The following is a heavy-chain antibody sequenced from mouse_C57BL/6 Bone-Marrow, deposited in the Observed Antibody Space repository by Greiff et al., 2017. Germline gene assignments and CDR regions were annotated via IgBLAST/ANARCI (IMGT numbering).Heavy chain of an antibody. V-gene: IGHV5-12*01. J-gene: IGHJ3*01. CDR3: ARRRGSRFAY. CDR1: GFTFSDYY. Sequence: DVHLVESGGGLVQPGGSLKLSCAASGFTFSDYYMYWVRQTPEKRLEWVAYISNGGGSTYYPDTVKGRFTISRDNAKNTLYLQMSRLKSEDTAMYYCARRRGSRFAYWGQGTLVTVSA. D-gene: IGHD1-1*01. CDR2: ISNGGGST.